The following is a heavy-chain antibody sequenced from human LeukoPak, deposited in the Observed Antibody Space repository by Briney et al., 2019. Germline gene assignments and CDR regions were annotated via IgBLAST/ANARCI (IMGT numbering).Heavy chain of an antibody. CDR1: GGSISPYY. V-gene: IGHV4-59*01. CDR2: IYYTGNT. CDR3: ARIVPYNYGYVDS. J-gene: IGHJ4*02. Sequence: SETLSLTCTVSGGSISPYYWSWIRQPPGKGVEWIGYIYYTGNTNYNPSLRSRVTISVDTSKNQLSLKLTSVTAADTAVYYCARIVPYNYGYVDSWGQGTLITVSS. D-gene: IGHD5-18*01.